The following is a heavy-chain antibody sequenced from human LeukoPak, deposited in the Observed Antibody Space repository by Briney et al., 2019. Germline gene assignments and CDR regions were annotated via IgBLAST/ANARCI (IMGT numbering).Heavy chain of an antibody. CDR3: ARDYTHSDNSICYDAFDV. CDR1: GFTFNNYW. CDR2: INQDGSVI. Sequence: PGGSLRLSCGASGFTFNNYWMTWVRQAPGKGLEWVANINQDGSVIHYVDSVKGRFTISRDNAENSLFLQMNSLRVEDTGVYYCARDYTHSDNSICYDAFDVWGQGTLVTVSS. D-gene: IGHD2/OR15-2a*01. V-gene: IGHV3-7*01. J-gene: IGHJ3*01.